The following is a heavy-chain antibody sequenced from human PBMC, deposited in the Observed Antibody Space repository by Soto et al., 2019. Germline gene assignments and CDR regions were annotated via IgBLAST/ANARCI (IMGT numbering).Heavy chain of an antibody. V-gene: IGHV4-59*01. D-gene: IGHD6-19*01. CDR2: IYYSGST. J-gene: IGHJ6*02. CDR1: GGSISSYY. CDR3: ARAGLYGMYSSGWRIMDV. Sequence: SETLSLTCTVSGGSISSYYWSWIRQPPGKGLEWIGYIYYSGSTNYNPSLKSRVTISVDTSKNQFSLKLSSVTAADTAVYYCARAGLYGMYSSGWRIMDVWGQGTTVTVSS.